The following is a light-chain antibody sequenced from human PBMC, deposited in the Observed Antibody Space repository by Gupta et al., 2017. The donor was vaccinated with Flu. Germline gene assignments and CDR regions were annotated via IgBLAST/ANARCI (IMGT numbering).Light chain of an antibody. CDR2: EVS. Sequence: QSALTQPASVSGSPGQSITIPCTGTSSDVGRYNYVSWYQQHPGKAPKLMIYEVSNRPSGVSNRFSGSKSGNTASLTISGLQAEDEADYYCSSYTSSSTWMFGGGTKLTVL. CDR1: SSDVGRYNY. CDR3: SSYTSSSTWM. V-gene: IGLV2-14*01. J-gene: IGLJ3*02.